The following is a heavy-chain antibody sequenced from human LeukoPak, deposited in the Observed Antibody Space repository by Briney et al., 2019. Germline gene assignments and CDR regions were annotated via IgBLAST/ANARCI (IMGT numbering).Heavy chain of an antibody. CDR1: GGSFSGYY. V-gene: IGHV4-34*01. D-gene: IGHD4-17*01. CDR2: INHSGST. J-gene: IGHJ4*02. CDR3: ARWMTTVDY. Sequence: PSETLSLTCAVYGGSFSGYYWSWIRQPPGKGLEWIGEINHSGSTNYNPSLKSRVTISVDTSKNQFSLKLSSVTAADTAVYYCARWMTTVDYWGQGTLVTVSS.